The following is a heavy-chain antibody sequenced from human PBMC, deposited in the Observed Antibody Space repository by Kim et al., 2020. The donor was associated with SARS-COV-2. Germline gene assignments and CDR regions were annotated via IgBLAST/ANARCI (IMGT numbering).Heavy chain of an antibody. V-gene: IGHV1-69*13. CDR1: GGTFSSYA. J-gene: IGHJ3*02. Sequence: SVKVSCKASGGTFSSYAISWVRQAPGQGLEWMGGITPVFGSTTYEQNFQDRVTITADDFTNTAYMELFSLRSDDTAVYFCAREGAQGYVFAIWGQGTMVTVSS. CDR3: AREGAQGYVFAI. D-gene: IGHD3-16*01. CDR2: ITPVFGST.